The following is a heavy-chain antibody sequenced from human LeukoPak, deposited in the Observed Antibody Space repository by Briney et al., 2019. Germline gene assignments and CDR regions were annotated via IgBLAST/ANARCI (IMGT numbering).Heavy chain of an antibody. D-gene: IGHD1-14*01. CDR1: GFTFSSYA. J-gene: IGHJ4*02. V-gene: IGHV3-23*01. Sequence: GGSLRLSCTASGFTFSSYAMSWVRQAPGKGLEWVSAISGGGASTYYADSLKGRLTIYRDNSKSTLYLQMNSLRAEDTAVYYCARDLRKPNDYWGQGTLVTVSS. CDR2: ISGGGAST. CDR3: ARDLRKPNDY.